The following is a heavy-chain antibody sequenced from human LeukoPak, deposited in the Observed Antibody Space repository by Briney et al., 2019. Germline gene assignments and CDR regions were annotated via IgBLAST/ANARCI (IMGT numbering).Heavy chain of an antibody. J-gene: IGHJ4*02. Sequence: PGGSLRLSCAASGFTFNECNMHWVRQAPGKGLEWVSAISGSGGSTYYADSVKGRFTISRDNSKNTLYLQMNSLRAEDTAVYYCARVGSGWYFDSWGQGTLVTVSS. CDR3: ARVGSGWYFDS. D-gene: IGHD6-19*01. V-gene: IGHV3-23*01. CDR1: GFTFNECN. CDR2: ISGSGGST.